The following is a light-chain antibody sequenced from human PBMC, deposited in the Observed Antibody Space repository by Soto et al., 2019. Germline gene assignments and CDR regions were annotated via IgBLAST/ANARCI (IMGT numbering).Light chain of an antibody. J-gene: IGKJ2*01. CDR2: LGS. CDR3: MQGLRPMYT. V-gene: IGKV2-28*01. Sequence: IALTQSPLSLSVTPGEPASISCRSSQTLLHSNGYTYLNWYLQKSGQSPQLLIYLGSNRASGVPDRFSGSGSGTDFTLKINRVQAEDVGVFYCMQGLRPMYTFGQGTKLEIK. CDR1: QTLLHSNGYTY.